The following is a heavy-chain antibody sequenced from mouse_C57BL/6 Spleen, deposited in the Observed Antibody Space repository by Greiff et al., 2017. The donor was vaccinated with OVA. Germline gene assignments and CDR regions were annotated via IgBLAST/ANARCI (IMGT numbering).Heavy chain of an antibody. CDR1: GFTFSDYG. CDR3: ARPRTGHWYFDV. J-gene: IGHJ1*03. Sequence: EVKLVESGGGLVKPGGSLKLSCAASGFTFSDYGMHWVRQAPEKGLEWVAYISSGSSTIYYADTVKGRFTISRDNAKNTLFLQMTSLRSEDTAMYYCARPRTGHWYFDVWGTGTTVTVSS. D-gene: IGHD4-1*01. V-gene: IGHV5-17*01. CDR2: ISSGSSTI.